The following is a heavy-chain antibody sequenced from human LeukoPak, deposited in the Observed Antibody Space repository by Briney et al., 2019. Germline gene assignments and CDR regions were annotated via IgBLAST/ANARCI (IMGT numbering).Heavy chain of an antibody. D-gene: IGHD5-18*01. CDR1: GGSFSAHY. J-gene: IGHJ4*02. CDR2: INHSGTT. CDR3: ARKASHYSYGLRAIDY. V-gene: IGHV4-34*01. Sequence: PSETLSLTCAVHGGSFSAHYWNWIRQPSGKGLEWIGEINHSGTTNYNASLKSRVTISVDTSKNHFSLKLNSMTAADTAVYYCARKASHYSYGLRAIDYWGQGNLVTVSS.